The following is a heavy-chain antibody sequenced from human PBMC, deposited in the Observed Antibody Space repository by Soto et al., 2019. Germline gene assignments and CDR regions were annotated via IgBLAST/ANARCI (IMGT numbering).Heavy chain of an antibody. CDR3: ARDTRGTRGFDEMDF. Sequence: ASVKVSCKASGYIFSGHVIHGMRQAPGQGLEWMGWINPKSGDTGYAQKFQGRVTMTRDTSLDIVHMDLSGLTSDDAAVYYCARDTRGTRGFDEMDFLGQGTTVTFSS. D-gene: IGHD2-2*01. CDR1: GYIFSGHV. CDR2: INPKSGDT. J-gene: IGHJ6*02. V-gene: IGHV1-2*02.